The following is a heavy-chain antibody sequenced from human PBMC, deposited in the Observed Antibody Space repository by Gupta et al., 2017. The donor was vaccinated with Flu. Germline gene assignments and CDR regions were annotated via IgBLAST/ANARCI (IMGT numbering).Heavy chain of an antibody. CDR2: ISSSSSYI. D-gene: IGHD3-22*01. J-gene: IGHJ3*02. CDR3: ARWGIVVVEDAFDI. V-gene: IGHV3-21*01. Sequence: EVQLVESGGGLVKPGGSLRLSCAASGFTFSSYSMNWGRQAPGKGLEWVSSISSSSSYIYYADSVKGRFTISRDNAKNSLYLQMNSLRAEDTAVYYCARWGIVVVEDAFDIWGQGTMVTVSS. CDR1: GFTFSSYS.